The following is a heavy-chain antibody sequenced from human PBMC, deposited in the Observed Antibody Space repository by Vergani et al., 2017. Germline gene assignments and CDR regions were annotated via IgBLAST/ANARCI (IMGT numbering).Heavy chain of an antibody. CDR2: IYYSGST. V-gene: IGHV4-39*07. CDR3: ARGSYSSGWYGY. Sequence: QLQLQESGPGLVKPSETLSLTCTVSGGSISSSSYYWSWIRQPPGKGLEWIGYIYYSGSTYYNPSLKSRVTISVDTSKNQFSLKLSSVTTADTAVYYCARGSYSSGWYGYWGQGTLVTVSS. CDR1: GGSISSSSYY. J-gene: IGHJ4*02. D-gene: IGHD6-19*01.